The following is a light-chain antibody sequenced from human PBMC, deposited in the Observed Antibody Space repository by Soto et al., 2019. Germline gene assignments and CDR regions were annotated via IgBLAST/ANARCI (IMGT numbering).Light chain of an antibody. CDR1: RSLFDRDDGNTY. Sequence: DIVMTLAPLSLPVTAGEPASISCRSSRSLFDRDDGNTYLDWYLKKPGQSPQPLIYALSYRASGVPDRFSGSGSGTDFTLKISKVEADDVGISYCMQRIALPLPFALGTKV. CDR3: MQRIALPLP. J-gene: IGKJ3*01. CDR2: ALS. V-gene: IGKV2-40*01.